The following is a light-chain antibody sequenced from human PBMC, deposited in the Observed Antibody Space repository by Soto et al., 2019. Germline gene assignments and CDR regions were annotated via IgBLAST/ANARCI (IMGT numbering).Light chain of an antibody. CDR1: QSLLHTNGYHY. CDR2: LVS. J-gene: IGKJ1*01. V-gene: IGKV2-28*01. CDR3: VQTLQTRT. Sequence: IVMTQSPLCLTVTPGEPASISCRSSQSLLHTNGYHYLDWYLKKPGQSPQLLIYLVSNRASGLPDSFSGNGSGTNFTLKISRVEADDSRVYYCVQTLQTRTFGQRTKVEI.